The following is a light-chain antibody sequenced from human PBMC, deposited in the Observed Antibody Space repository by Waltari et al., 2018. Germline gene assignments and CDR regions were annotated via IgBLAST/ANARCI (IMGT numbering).Light chain of an antibody. J-gene: IGLJ3*02. Sequence: QSVLTQPPSASGTPGQRVTISCSGSSSNIGSHSVYWFQQLPGTAPNLLINKNNQRPSGVPDRVAGSKSGTAAPLAISGLRSEDEAVYYCAAWDGGVSAWVFGGGTELTVL. CDR1: SSNIGSHS. CDR3: AAWDGGVSAWV. CDR2: KNN. V-gene: IGLV1-47*01.